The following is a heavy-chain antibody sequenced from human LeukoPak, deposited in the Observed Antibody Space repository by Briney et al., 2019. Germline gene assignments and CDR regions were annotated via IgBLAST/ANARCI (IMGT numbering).Heavy chain of an antibody. CDR3: ARGELWGITMIVVAPDY. D-gene: IGHD3-22*01. J-gene: IGHJ4*02. Sequence: GRSLRLSCAASGFTFSSYAMHWVRQAPGKGLEWVAVISYDGSNKYYADSVKGRFTISRDNSKNTLYLQMNSLRAEDTAVYYSARGELWGITMIVVAPDYWGQGTLVTVSS. V-gene: IGHV3-30-3*01. CDR1: GFTFSSYA. CDR2: ISYDGSNK.